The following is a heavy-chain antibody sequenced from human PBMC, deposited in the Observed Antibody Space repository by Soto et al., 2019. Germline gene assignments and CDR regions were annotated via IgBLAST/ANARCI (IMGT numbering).Heavy chain of an antibody. Sequence: AGGSLRLSCIASGFTFSLYWMAWVRQAPGKGLEWVANIKYDESEKYYLDSVRGRFTASRDNAKNSLYLQMNSLRAEDTAVYYCARESGYLNWFDPWGQGTLVTVSS. J-gene: IGHJ5*02. D-gene: IGHD1-1*01. V-gene: IGHV3-7*01. CDR3: ARESGYLNWFDP. CDR1: GFTFSLYW. CDR2: IKYDESEK.